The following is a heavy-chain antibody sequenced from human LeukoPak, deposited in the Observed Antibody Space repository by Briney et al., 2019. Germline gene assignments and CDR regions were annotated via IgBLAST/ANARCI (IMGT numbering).Heavy chain of an antibody. D-gene: IGHD3-22*01. J-gene: IGHJ4*02. V-gene: IGHV4-39*01. CDR1: GGSIDTVTFF. Sequence: SETLSLTCTLSGGSIDTVTFFWGWIRQPPGKGLEYIGSIFYIGSTYYNPSLRGRVTMSVDTSKNQFSLKLSSVTAADTAVYYCARHIPYYYDSSGYRYYFDYWGQGTLVTVSS. CDR3: ARHIPYYYDSSGYRYYFDY. CDR2: IFYIGST.